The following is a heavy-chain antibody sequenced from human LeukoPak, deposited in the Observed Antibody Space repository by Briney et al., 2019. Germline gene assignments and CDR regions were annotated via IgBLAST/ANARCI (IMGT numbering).Heavy chain of an antibody. CDR1: GYTFTSYG. Sequence: ASVKVSCKASGYTFTSYGISWVRQAPGQGLEWMXXXSXYNGNTNXXXXXXXXVTMTTDTSTSTAYMELRSLRSDDTAVYYCARDPLGYCSSTSCYPFDYWGQGTLVTVSS. V-gene: IGHV1-18*04. CDR2: XSXYNGNT. J-gene: IGHJ4*02. D-gene: IGHD2-2*01. CDR3: ARDPLGYCSSTSCYPFDY.